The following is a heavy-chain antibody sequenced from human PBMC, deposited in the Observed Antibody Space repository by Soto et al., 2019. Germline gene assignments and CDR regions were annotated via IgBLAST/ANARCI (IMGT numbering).Heavy chain of an antibody. CDR2: IKTKAKSYAT. D-gene: IGHD3-16*02. Sequence: GGSLRLSCAASGFTFSSYAMSWVRQASGKGLEWVGHIKTKAKSYATETAASVRGRFTISRDDSKYTAYLQMASLKTEDTAGYHCMESLTPMDVWGQGTTVTVSS. J-gene: IGHJ6*01. V-gene: IGHV3-73*01. CDR1: GFTFSSYA. CDR3: MESLTPMDV.